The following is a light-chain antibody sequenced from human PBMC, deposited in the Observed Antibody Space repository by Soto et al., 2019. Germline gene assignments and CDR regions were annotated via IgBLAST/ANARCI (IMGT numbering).Light chain of an antibody. V-gene: IGLV2-14*01. Sequence: QSVLTLPASVSGSPGQSITISCTGTSSDIGGYNYVSWYQQHPGKAPKLMIYDVIIRPSGVSNRFSGSKSGNTASLTISGLQAEDEAYYYCSSYTISGTLVFGGGTKLTVL. CDR2: DVI. J-gene: IGLJ2*01. CDR3: SSYTISGTLV. CDR1: SSDIGGYNY.